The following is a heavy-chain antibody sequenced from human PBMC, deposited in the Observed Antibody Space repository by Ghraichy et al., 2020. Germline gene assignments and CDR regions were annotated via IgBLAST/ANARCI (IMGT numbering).Heavy chain of an antibody. CDR3: ERAGLRRITIFGVVIEDGMDV. CDR2: MNPNRGNT. V-gene: IGHV1-8*01. Sequence: ASVKVSCKASGYTFTSYDINWVRQATGQGLEWMGWMNPNRGNTGYAQKIQGIVTMTRNTSISTAYMELSSLRSEDMAGYYCERAGLRRITIFGVVIEDGMDVWGQGTTVTVSS. CDR1: GYTFTSYD. J-gene: IGHJ6*02. D-gene: IGHD3-3*01.